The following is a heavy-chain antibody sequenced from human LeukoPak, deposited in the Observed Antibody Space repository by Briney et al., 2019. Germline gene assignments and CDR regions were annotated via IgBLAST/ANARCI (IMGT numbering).Heavy chain of an antibody. D-gene: IGHD3-3*01. CDR3: AGGGYDFWSGYYPYYYYGMDV. J-gene: IGHJ6*02. CDR1: GFTFSNHA. Sequence: GSLRLSCATSGFTFSNHAMHWVRQASGKGLEWVSAIGTAGDTFYPGSVKGRFTISRENAKNSLSLQMNSLRAEDTAVYYCAGGGYDFWSGYYPYYYYGMDVWGQGTTVTVSS. V-gene: IGHV3-13*01. CDR2: IGTAGDT.